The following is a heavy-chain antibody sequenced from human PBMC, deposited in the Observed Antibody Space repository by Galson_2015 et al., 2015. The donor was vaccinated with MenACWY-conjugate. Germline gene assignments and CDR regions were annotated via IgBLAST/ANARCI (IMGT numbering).Heavy chain of an antibody. CDR1: GFRFSSQW. CDR3: ARGGK. Sequence: SLRLSYAASGFRFSSQWLSWVRQAPGKGPECVASINEDGSDKSYMDSVKGRFTISRDNAQNSLSLQMNSLSVEDTAVYYCARGGKWGHGTLVTVSS. J-gene: IGHJ4*01. CDR2: INEDGSDK. D-gene: IGHD4-23*01. V-gene: IGHV3-7*03.